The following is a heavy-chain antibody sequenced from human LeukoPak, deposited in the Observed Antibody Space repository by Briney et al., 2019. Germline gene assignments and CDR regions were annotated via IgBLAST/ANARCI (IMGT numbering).Heavy chain of an antibody. CDR3: ARNPSVRDFGVVIMSGHAFDI. D-gene: IGHD3-3*01. V-gene: IGHV3-48*01. CDR2: ISSSSSII. J-gene: IGHJ3*02. CDR1: GFTVSSDY. Sequence: GGSLRLSCAASGFTVSSDYMSWVRQAPGKGLEWVSYISSSSSIIYYADSVKGRFTISRDNAKNSLYLQMNSLRAEDTAVYYCARNPSVRDFGVVIMSGHAFDIWGQGTMVTVSS.